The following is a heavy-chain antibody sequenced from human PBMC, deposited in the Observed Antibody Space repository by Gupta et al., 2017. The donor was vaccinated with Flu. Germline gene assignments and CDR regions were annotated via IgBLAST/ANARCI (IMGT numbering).Heavy chain of an antibody. Sequence: QVQLVQSGAEMKKPGASVKVSCKASGYTLTESSMHWVRQAPGKGLEWMGGFDPEDGKTIYAQKFQGRVTMTEDTSTDTAYMELSSLRSEDTAVYYCATGPSGTYSYHYYYMDVWGKGTTVTVSS. CDR1: GYTLTESS. D-gene: IGHD1-26*01. J-gene: IGHJ6*03. CDR2: FDPEDGKT. CDR3: ATGPSGTYSYHYYYMDV. V-gene: IGHV1-24*01.